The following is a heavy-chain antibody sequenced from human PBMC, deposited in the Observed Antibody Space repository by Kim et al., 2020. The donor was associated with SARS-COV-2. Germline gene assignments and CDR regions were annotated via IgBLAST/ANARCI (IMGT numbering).Heavy chain of an antibody. CDR2: ISGSGGST. D-gene: IGHD2-2*01. Sequence: GGSLRLSCAASGFTFSSYAMSWVRQAPGKGLEWVSAISGSGGSTYYADSVKDRFTISRDNSKNTLYLQMNSLRAEDTAVYYCAKVSVAGSIVVVPAATLQHWGQGTLVTVSS. CDR1: GFTFSSYA. V-gene: IGHV3-23*01. J-gene: IGHJ1*01. CDR3: AKVSVAGSIVVVPAATLQH.